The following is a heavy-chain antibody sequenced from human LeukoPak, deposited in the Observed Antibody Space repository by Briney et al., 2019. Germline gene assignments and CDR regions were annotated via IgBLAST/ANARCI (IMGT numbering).Heavy chain of an antibody. J-gene: IGHJ4*02. CDR3: AKGSGYSYGSDFDY. V-gene: IGHV3-23*01. CDR2: ISANGINT. Sequence: GGSLRLSCAASGFSFSIYGMSWVRQAPGKGLHWLSAISANGINTYYADSVKGRFTISRDNSKNTLYLQMNSLRAEDTAVYYCAKGSGYSYGSDFDYWGQGTLVTVSS. CDR1: GFSFSIYG. D-gene: IGHD5-18*01.